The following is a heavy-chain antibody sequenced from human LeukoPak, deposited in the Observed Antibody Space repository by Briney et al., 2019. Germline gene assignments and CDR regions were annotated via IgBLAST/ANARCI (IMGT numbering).Heavy chain of an antibody. CDR3: ARGGPSVVVPAAMGY. V-gene: IGHV3-23*01. J-gene: IGHJ4*02. D-gene: IGHD2-2*01. CDR1: GLNFSGYA. CDR2: ISGATYRT. Sequence: GWSLTLSCGASGLNFSGYAMSWVRQPPGKGLQWVSAISGATYRTYYADSVKGRFTISRDNARNTLYLQMNSLRAEDMAVYYCARGGPSVVVPAAMGYWSQGRLVTV.